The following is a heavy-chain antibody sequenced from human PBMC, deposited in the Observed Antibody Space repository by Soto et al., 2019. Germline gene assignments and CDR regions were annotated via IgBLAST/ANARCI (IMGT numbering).Heavy chain of an antibody. CDR3: ARAPGSYGDYYY. CDR2: IYNGGGP. D-gene: IGHD4-17*01. V-gene: IGHV4-59*01. CDR1: GDYLRSYY. J-gene: IGHJ4*02. Sequence: SETLSLTCSVSGDYLRSYYWSWIRQSPGKGLEWLGYIYNGGGPKYNPSLQSRVTVSVDKSKNQFFLRLTSVTAADSAVYYCARAPGSYGDYYYWGKGTRVPVSS.